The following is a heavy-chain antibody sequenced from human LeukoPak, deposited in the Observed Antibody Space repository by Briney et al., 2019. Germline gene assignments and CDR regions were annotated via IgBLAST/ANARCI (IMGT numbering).Heavy chain of an antibody. CDR1: GGSFSGYY. D-gene: IGHD3-10*01. V-gene: IGHV4-34*01. J-gene: IGHJ4*02. Sequence: SETLSLTCAVYGGSFSGYYWSWIRQPPGKGLGWIGEINHSGSTNYNPSPKSRVTISVDTSKNQFSLKLSSVTAADTAVYYCARGNYYGSATHYFDYWGQGTLVTVSS. CDR2: INHSGST. CDR3: ARGNYYGSATHYFDY.